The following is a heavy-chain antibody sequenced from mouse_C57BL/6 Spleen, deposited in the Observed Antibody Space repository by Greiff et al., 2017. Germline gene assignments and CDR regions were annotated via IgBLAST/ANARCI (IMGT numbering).Heavy chain of an antibody. Sequence: QVQLQQPGAELVKPGASVKMSCKASGYTFTSYWITWVKQRPGQGLEWIGDIYPGSGSTNYNEKFKSKATLTVDTSSSTAYMQLSSLTSEDSAVYYCARGGYGYNPLDYWGQGTTLTVSS. CDR3: ARGGYGYNPLDY. CDR2: IYPGSGST. V-gene: IGHV1-55*01. D-gene: IGHD2-2*01. CDR1: GYTFTSYW. J-gene: IGHJ2*01.